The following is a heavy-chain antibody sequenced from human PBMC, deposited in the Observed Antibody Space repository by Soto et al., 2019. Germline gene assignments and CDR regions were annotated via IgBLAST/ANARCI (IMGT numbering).Heavy chain of an antibody. Sequence: PSETLSLTCTVSGGSISSGGYYCSWIRQHPGKGLEWIGYIYYSGSTNYNSSLKSRVTISVDTSKKEISLKLNSVTAADTAVYYCARRRLWETQNSLDVWGQGTTVTSP. J-gene: IGHJ6*02. CDR1: GGSISSGGYY. D-gene: IGHD1-26*01. V-gene: IGHV4-61*08. CDR2: IYYSGST. CDR3: ARRRLWETQNSLDV.